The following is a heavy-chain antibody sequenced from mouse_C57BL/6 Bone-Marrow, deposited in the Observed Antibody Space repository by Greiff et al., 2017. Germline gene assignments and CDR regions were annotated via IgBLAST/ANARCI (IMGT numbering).Heavy chain of an antibody. CDR2: ILPGSGST. D-gene: IGHD2-1*01. CDR1: AYPFPGYW. J-gene: IGHJ3*01. CDR3: ASYGNSFAY. V-gene: IGHV1-9*01. Sequence: VQLQQSGAELMKPGASVKLSCKATAYPFPGYWXEWVKQRPGHGLEWIGEILPGSGSTNYNEKFKGKATFTADTSSNTAYMQLSSLTTEDSAIYYCASYGNSFAYWGQGTLVTVSA.